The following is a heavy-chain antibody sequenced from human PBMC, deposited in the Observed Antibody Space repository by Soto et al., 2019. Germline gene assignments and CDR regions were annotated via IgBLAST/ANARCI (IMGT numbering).Heavy chain of an antibody. D-gene: IGHD2-21*01. J-gene: IGHJ3*02. Sequence: EVQVVQSGGGLVQPGGSLRLSCVVSGFTFRSRWMNWVRQAPGKGLEWVANINQNGGARYYADSVKGRFTISRDNAMNSLYLQMNSLGVEDTAVYYCARDPDPIEGVAFDIWGQGALVTVSS. CDR3: ARDPDPIEGVAFDI. CDR2: INQNGGAR. V-gene: IGHV3-7*01. CDR1: GFTFRSRW.